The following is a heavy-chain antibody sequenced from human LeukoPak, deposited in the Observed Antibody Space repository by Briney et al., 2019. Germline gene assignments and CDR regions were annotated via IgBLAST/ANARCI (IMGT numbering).Heavy chain of an antibody. D-gene: IGHD6-6*01. V-gene: IGHV3-7*01. CDR3: AREFLVDSSSFTGFRYYFDY. CDR1: GFTFSSYW. CDR2: IKQDGSEK. J-gene: IGHJ4*02. Sequence: GGSLRLSCAVSGFTFSSYWMSWVRQAPGKGLEWVANIKQDGSEKYYVDSVKGRFTISGDNPKNSLYLQMNSLRAEDTAVYYCAREFLVDSSSFTGFRYYFDYWGQGTLVTVSS.